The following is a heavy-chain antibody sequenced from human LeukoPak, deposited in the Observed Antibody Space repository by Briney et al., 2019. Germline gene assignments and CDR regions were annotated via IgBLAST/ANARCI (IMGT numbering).Heavy chain of an antibody. CDR3: ARHEGRSHAFDI. J-gene: IGHJ3*02. CDR1: GGSISSYY. CDR2: IYYSGST. Sequence: SETLSLTCTVSGGSISSYYWSWIRQPPGKGLEWIGYIYYSGSTNYNPSLKSRATISVDTSKNQFSLKLSSVTAADTAVYYCARHEGRSHAFDIWGQGTMVTVSS. V-gene: IGHV4-59*08.